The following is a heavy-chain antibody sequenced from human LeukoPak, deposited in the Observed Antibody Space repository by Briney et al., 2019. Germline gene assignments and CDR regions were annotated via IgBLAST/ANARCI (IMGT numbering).Heavy chain of an antibody. CDR3: ARDNVGSTYCGGDCINYGMDV. Sequence: KPSETLSLTCAVYGGSFSGYYWSWIRQPPGKGLEWIGEINHSGSTNYNPSFKSRVTISVDTSKNQFSLKLSSVTAADTAVYYCARDNVGSTYCGGDCINYGMDVWGQGTTVTVSS. V-gene: IGHV4-34*01. CDR1: GGSFSGYY. CDR2: INHSGST. J-gene: IGHJ6*02. D-gene: IGHD2-21*02.